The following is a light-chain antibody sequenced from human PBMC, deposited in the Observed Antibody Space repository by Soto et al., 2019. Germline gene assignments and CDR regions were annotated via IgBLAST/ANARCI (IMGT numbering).Light chain of an antibody. CDR3: SSYTTTSTYVV. CDR2: DVT. Sequence: QSALTQPASVSGSPGQSITISCTGTSSDIGGYNYVSWYQQHPGTAPKLMIYDVTNRPSGVSNRFSGSKSGNTASLTISGLQAEDESYYYCSSYTTTSTYVVFGGGTKLTVL. CDR1: SSDIGGYNY. J-gene: IGLJ2*01. V-gene: IGLV2-14*03.